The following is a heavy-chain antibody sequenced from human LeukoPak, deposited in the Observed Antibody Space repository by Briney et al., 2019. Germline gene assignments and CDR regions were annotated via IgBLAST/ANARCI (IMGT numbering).Heavy chain of an antibody. J-gene: IGHJ5*02. Sequence: SETLSPTCAVYGGSFSGYYWSWIRQPPGKGLEWIGEINHSGSTNYNPSLKSRVAISVDRSKNHFSLKLNSVTAADTAVYYCVRGGYSGFGFWFDPWGQGTLVTVSS. CDR2: INHSGST. CDR1: GGSFSGYY. CDR3: VRGGYSGFGFWFDP. V-gene: IGHV4-34*01. D-gene: IGHD5-12*01.